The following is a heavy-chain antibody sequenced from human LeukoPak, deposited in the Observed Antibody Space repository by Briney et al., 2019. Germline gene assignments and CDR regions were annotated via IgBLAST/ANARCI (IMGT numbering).Heavy chain of an antibody. CDR2: ISGSGGST. J-gene: IGHJ3*02. CDR1: GFTFSSYA. Sequence: PGGSLRLSCAASGFTFSSYAMSWVRQAPGKGLGWVSAISGSGGSTYYADSVKGRFTISRDNSKNTLYLQMNSLRAEDTAVYYCAKFYSLTYAFDIWGQGTMVTVSS. D-gene: IGHD4-11*01. V-gene: IGHV3-23*01. CDR3: AKFYSLTYAFDI.